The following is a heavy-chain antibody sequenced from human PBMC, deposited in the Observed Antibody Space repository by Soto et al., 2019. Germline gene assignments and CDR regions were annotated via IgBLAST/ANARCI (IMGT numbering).Heavy chain of an antibody. CDR3: TKYTYTSRYSYFGMDV. J-gene: IGHJ6*02. CDR1: GFTFGYYA. CDR2: IRSKAYGETK. D-gene: IGHD2-2*01. V-gene: IGHV3-49*03. Sequence: GGSLRLSCTGSGFTFGYYAISWSGQSPGKGLEWVGVIRSKAYGETKDYAASVKGRFTILRDDSKSIAYLQMNSLQSEDTGVYYCTKYTYTSRYSYFGMDVWGHGTTVTVSS.